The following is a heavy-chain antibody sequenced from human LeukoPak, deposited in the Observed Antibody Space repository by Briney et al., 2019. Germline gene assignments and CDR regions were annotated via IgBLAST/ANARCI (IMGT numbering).Heavy chain of an antibody. CDR1: GYTFTSCA. CDR3: ARSVVGATTAFDI. J-gene: IGHJ3*02. D-gene: IGHD1-26*01. V-gene: IGHV1-46*01. Sequence: ASVKVSCKASGYTFTSCAMHWVRQAPGQGLEWMGIINPSGGSTNYAQKFQGRVTITTDESTSTAYMELSSLRSEDTAVYYCARSVVGATTAFDIWGQGTMVTVSS. CDR2: INPSGGST.